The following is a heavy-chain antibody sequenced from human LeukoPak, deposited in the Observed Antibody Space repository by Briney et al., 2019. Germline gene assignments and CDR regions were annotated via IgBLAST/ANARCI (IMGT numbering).Heavy chain of an antibody. D-gene: IGHD2-15*01. CDR2: INHSGST. Sequence: ASETLSLTCAVYAGSFSGYYWSWLRQPPGKGLEGSGEINHSGSTNYNPSLKSRVTISVDTSKNQFSLELSFMTAAAPAVYYCARGITVVVAATEYYYYYYMDIGGKGTRVTVSS. CDR3: ARGITVVVAATEYYYYYYMDI. CDR1: AGSFSGYY. J-gene: IGHJ6*03. V-gene: IGHV4-34*01.